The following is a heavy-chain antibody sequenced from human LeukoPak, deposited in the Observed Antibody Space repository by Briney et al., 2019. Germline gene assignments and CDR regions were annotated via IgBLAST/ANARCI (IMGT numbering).Heavy chain of an antibody. D-gene: IGHD3-3*01. Sequence: SETLSLTCTVSGYSISNGYYWGWMRQPPGKGLEWIGSIYPSGRTHYNPSLKSRVIISVDTSKNYFSLKLSSVTAADTAMYYCARDETYSDVWSGSAGGGKGNYLDYWGQGILVTVSS. V-gene: IGHV4-38-2*02. CDR3: ARDETYSDVWSGSAGGGKGNYLDY. CDR1: GYSISNGYY. J-gene: IGHJ4*02. CDR2: IYPSGRT.